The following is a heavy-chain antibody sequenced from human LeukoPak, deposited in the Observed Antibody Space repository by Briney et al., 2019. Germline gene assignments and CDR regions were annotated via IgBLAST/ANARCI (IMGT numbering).Heavy chain of an antibody. Sequence: GGSLRLSCAASGYTFSSYAMRWFRQAPGKGLEWVSAISGSGCSTYYADSVKGRFTISRDNSKNTLYLQMNSLRAEDTPVSYCAKWGAYYYGSGSYSKLDYWGQGTLVTVSS. CDR1: GYTFSSYA. D-gene: IGHD3-10*01. CDR2: ISGSGCST. V-gene: IGHV3-23*01. J-gene: IGHJ4*02. CDR3: AKWGAYYYGSGSYSKLDY.